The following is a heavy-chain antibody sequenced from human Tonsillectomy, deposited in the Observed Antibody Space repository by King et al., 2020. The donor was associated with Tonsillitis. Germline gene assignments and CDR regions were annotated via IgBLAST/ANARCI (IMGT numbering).Heavy chain of an antibody. CDR3: ARVEEGSDFWSGYYVRYYYMDV. J-gene: IGHJ6*03. CDR2: ISRSSSTI. Sequence: VQLVESGGGLVQPGGSLRLSCAASGFTFSNFSMNWVRQAPGKGLEWVSYISRSSSTIYSADSVKGRITISRDNAKHSLYLQMNSLRAEDTAVYHCARVEEGSDFWSGYYVRYYYMDVWGKGTTVTVSS. V-gene: IGHV3-48*01. D-gene: IGHD3-3*01. CDR1: GFTFSNFS.